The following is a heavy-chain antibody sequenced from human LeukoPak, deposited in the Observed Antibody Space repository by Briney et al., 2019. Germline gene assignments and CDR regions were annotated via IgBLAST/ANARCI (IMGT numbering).Heavy chain of an antibody. J-gene: IGHJ4*02. CDR3: ARSQGLLWFGELSFPHYFAY. V-gene: IGHV4-4*02. CDR1: GGSISSSNW. CDR2: IYHSGST. Sequence: SGTLSLTCAVSGGSISSSNWWSWVRQPPGKGLEWIGEIYHSGSTNYNPSLKSRVTISVDKSKNQFSLKLSSVTAADTAVYYCARSQGLLWFGELSFPHYFAYWGQGTLVTVSS. D-gene: IGHD3-10*01.